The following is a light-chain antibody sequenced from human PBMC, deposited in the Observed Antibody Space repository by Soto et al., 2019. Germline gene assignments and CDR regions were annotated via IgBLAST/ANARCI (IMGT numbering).Light chain of an antibody. J-gene: IGKJ4*01. CDR2: AAS. CDR3: QQWGNSPRVT. V-gene: IGKV3-20*01. Sequence: IVLTQSPGTLSLSPGERATLSCRASQSVSISYLAWYQQKPGQAPRLLIYAASARATGIPARFSGSGSGTEFTLTISRVEPEDSAVYYCQQWGNSPRVTFGGGTKVDIK. CDR1: QSVSISY.